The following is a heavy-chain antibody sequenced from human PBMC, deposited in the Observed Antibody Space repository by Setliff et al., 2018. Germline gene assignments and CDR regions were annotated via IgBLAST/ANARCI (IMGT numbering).Heavy chain of an antibody. D-gene: IGHD3-22*01. CDR1: GGSISSYY. J-gene: IGHJ4*02. Sequence: PSETLSLTCTVSGGSISSYYWSWIRQPPWXXLXXXGYIXXXXXXXXXXXXKSRXXISLDTSKNQFSLKLSSVTAADTAVYYCARGSYYDSSGYSPDFFDYWGQGTLVTVSS. CDR3: ARGSYYDSSGYSPDFFDY. CDR2: IXXXXXX. V-gene: IGHV4-59*08.